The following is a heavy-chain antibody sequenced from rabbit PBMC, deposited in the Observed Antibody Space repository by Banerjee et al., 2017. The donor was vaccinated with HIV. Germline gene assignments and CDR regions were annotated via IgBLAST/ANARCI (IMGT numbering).Heavy chain of an antibody. CDR2: IGTGSGST. Sequence: SLAESGGDLVKPGASLTLTCTASGFSFSSSYYMCWVRQAPGKGLEWIGCIGTGSGSTYYASRAKAPFAISRTSSTTVTLQMTSLTAADTATYFCARRYITRGTYDLNSWGQGTLDTVS. J-gene: IGHJ3*01. V-gene: IGHV1S40*01. D-gene: IGHD1-1*01. CDR3: ARRYITRGTYDLNS. CDR1: GFSFSSSYY.